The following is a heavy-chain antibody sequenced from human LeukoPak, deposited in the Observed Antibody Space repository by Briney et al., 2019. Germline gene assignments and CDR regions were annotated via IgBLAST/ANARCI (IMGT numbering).Heavy chain of an antibody. CDR3: ARGGGYDFWSAYYFPA. CDR2: ISYNGTT. D-gene: IGHD3/OR15-3a*01. J-gene: IGHJ4*02. CDR1: GATVNSYH. V-gene: IGHV4-59*02. Sequence: SETPSLTCTVSGATVNSYHWTWIRQPPGKGLEWIGFISYNGTTNYNPSLKSRVTISLDTSKNQFSLHLRSVTAADTAVYFCARGGGYDFWSAYYFPAWVQEALVTVSS.